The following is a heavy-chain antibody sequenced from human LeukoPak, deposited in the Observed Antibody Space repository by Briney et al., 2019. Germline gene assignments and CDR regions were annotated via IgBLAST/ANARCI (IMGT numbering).Heavy chain of an antibody. J-gene: IGHJ4*02. D-gene: IGHD4-23*01. Sequence: GGSLRLSCAASGFTFSSYGMHWVRQAPGKRLEWVAFIRYDESNQYYADSVKGRFTISRGNSKSTLHLQMNSLKVEDTAVYYCAKGYGGSHFDYWGQGALVAVSS. CDR1: GFTFSSYG. CDR3: AKGYGGSHFDY. CDR2: IRYDESNQ. V-gene: IGHV3-30*02.